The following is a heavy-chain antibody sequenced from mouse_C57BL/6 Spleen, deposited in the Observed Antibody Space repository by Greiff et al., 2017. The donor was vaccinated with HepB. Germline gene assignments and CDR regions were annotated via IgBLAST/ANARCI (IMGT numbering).Heavy chain of an antibody. J-gene: IGHJ1*03. Sequence: EVKLMESEGGLVQPGSSMKLSCTASGFTFSDYYMAWVRQVPEKGLEWVANINYDGSSTYYLDSLKSRFIISRDNAKNILYLQMSSLKSEDTATYYCARLNWDDHYWYFDVWGTGTTVTVSS. CDR3: ARLNWDDHYWYFDV. V-gene: IGHV5-16*01. D-gene: IGHD4-1*01. CDR2: INYDGSST. CDR1: GFTFSDYY.